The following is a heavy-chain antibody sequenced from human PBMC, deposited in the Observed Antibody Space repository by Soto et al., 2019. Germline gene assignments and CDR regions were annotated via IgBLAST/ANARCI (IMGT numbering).Heavy chain of an antibody. CDR2: ISGDGNDK. J-gene: IGHJ4*02. D-gene: IGHD1-26*01. Sequence: QVQLVDSGGGVVQPGRSLRLSCAASGFIFRNFGMHWVRRAPGKGLEWVAVISGDGNDKYYPDSMKGRFTISRDNFNNTLYLQLNSLRPEDTAVYHCVQGASTTHQPLDSWGQGVLVTVSS. CDR1: GFIFRNFG. CDR3: VQGASTTHQPLDS. V-gene: IGHV3-30*03.